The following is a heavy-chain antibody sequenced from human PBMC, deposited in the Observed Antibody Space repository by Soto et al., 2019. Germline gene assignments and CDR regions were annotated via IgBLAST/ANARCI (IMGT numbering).Heavy chain of an antibody. D-gene: IGHD3-10*01. CDR3: ARDITMVRGFSYYYGMDV. CDR1: GFTFSSYW. Sequence: PGGSLRLSCAASGFTFSSYWMSWVRQAPGEGLEWVANIKQDGSEKYYVDSVKGRFTISRDNAKNSLYLQMNSLRAEDTAVYYCARDITMVRGFSYYYGMDVWGQGTTVTVSS. CDR2: IKQDGSEK. J-gene: IGHJ6*02. V-gene: IGHV3-7*03.